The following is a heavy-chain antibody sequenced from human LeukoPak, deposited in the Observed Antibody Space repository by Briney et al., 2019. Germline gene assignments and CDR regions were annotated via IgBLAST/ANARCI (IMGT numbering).Heavy chain of an antibody. CDR2: IYHSGST. V-gene: IGHV4-38-2*02. Sequence: SETLSLTCTVSGYSISSGYYWGWIRQPPGKGLEWIGSIYHSGSTYYNPSLKSRVTISVDTSKNQFSLKLNSVTAADTAVYYCARSVIRYYFDYWGQGTLVTVSS. D-gene: IGHD2-21*01. CDR1: GYSISSGYY. CDR3: ARSVIRYYFDY. J-gene: IGHJ4*02.